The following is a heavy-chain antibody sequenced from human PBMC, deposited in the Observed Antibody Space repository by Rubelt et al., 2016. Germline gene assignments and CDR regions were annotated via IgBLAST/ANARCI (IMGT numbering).Heavy chain of an antibody. CDR2: IYHTGST. V-gene: IGHV4-59*11. Sequence: VQLQESGPGLVKPSETLSLTCTVSGASISTHYWAWIRQPPGKGLDYIGYIYHTGSTNYNPSLKSHVTISVNTSNSQFSLERGAVTAADTAVYYCARVVPAPISFDFWGQGTLVTVSS. CDR1: GASISTHY. CDR3: ARVVPAPISFDF. D-gene: IGHD2-2*01. J-gene: IGHJ4*02.